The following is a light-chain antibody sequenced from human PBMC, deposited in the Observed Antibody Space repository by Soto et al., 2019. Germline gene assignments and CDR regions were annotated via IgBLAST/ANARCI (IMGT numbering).Light chain of an antibody. V-gene: IGKV3-11*01. CDR3: QQRSNWPFT. J-gene: IGKJ5*01. CDR2: DAS. Sequence: IVLTPSPATLSLSPWERATHSCMASQSVSSYLAWYQQKPGQAPRLLIYDASNRATGIPARFSGSGSGTDFTLTISSLEPEDFAVYYCQQRSNWPFTFGQGTRLENK. CDR1: QSVSSY.